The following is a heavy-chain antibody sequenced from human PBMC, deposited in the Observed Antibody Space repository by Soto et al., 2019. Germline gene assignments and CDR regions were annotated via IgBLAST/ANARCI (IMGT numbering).Heavy chain of an antibody. D-gene: IGHD3-3*01. Sequence: EVQLVESGGGVVRPGGSLRLSCAASGFTFDDYGMNWVRQAPGKGLEWVSGINWNGGSTGYADSVKGRFTISRDNAKNSLYLQMNSLRAEDTALYYCARHFGVVTSYYYYGMDVWGQGTTVTVSS. J-gene: IGHJ6*02. CDR3: ARHFGVVTSYYYYGMDV. CDR2: INWNGGST. CDR1: GFTFDDYG. V-gene: IGHV3-20*04.